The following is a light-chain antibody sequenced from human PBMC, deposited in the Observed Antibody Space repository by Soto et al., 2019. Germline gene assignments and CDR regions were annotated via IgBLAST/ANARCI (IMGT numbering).Light chain of an antibody. CDR2: GAS. Sequence: EIVLTQSPGTLSLSPGERATLSCRASQSVSSNYLAWYQQKPGQAPRLLIYGASSRATGIPDRFSGSGSGTDFTLTISRLDPEDFAVYYCQQYGSSPMTFGQGTRLEIK. CDR1: QSVSSNY. CDR3: QQYGSSPMT. J-gene: IGKJ5*01. V-gene: IGKV3-20*01.